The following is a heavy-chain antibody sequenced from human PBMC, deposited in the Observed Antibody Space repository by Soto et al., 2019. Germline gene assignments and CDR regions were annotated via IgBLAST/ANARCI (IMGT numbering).Heavy chain of an antibody. V-gene: IGHV4-30-2*01. CDR1: VGYISGGYYS. CDR2: IYNSGST. D-gene: IGHD3-16*01. J-gene: IGHJ6*02. Sequence: SETMSLTCSVSVGYISGGYYSWSWIRQPPGKGLEWIGFIYNSGSTYYNSSLKSRVTISVDRSKNHFFLNLTSVTAADTAVYYCATCRKFGQSWGQGKKVTVYS. CDR3: ATCRKFGQS.